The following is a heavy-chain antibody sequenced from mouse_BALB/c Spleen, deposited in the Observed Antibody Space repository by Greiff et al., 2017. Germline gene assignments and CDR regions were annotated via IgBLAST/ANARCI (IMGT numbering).Heavy chain of an antibody. V-gene: IGHV2-2*02. CDR1: GFSLTSYG. Sequence: QVQLKESGPGLVQPSQSLSITCTVSGFSLTSYGVHWVRQSPGKGLEWLGVIWSGGSTDYNAAFISRLSISKDNSKSQVFFKMNSLQANDTAIYYCARGGADRFAYWGQGTLVTVSA. CDR2: IWSGGST. CDR3: ARGGADRFAY. J-gene: IGHJ3*01.